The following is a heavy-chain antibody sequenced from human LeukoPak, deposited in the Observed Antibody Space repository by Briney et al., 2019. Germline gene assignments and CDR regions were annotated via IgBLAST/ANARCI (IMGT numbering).Heavy chain of an antibody. CDR2: ISSSSSYI. J-gene: IGHJ3*02. CDR1: GFTFNTYN. D-gene: IGHD3-10*01. Sequence: GGSLRLSCVASGFTFNTYNMNWVRQAPGKGLEWVSSISSSSSYIYYADSVKGRFTISRDNAKNSLYLQMNSLRAEDTAVYYCAAQYYSDDAFDIWGQGTMVTVSS. CDR3: AAQYYSDDAFDI. V-gene: IGHV3-21*01.